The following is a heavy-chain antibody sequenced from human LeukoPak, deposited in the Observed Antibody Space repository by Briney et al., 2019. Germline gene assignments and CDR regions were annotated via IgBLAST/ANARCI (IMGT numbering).Heavy chain of an antibody. V-gene: IGHV3-33*01. D-gene: IGHD6-19*01. CDR2: IWYDGSNK. Sequence: RSLRLSCAASGFTFSSYGMHWVRQAPGKGLEWVAVIWYDGSNKYYADSVKGRFTISRDNSKNTLYLQMNSLRAEDTAVYYCARGRVAGLLDYWGQGTLVTVSS. J-gene: IGHJ4*02. CDR3: ARGRVAGLLDY. CDR1: GFTFSSYG.